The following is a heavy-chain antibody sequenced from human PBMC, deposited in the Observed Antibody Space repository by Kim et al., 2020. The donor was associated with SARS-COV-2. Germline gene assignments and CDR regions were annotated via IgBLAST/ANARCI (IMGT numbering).Heavy chain of an antibody. D-gene: IGHD6-19*01. CDR1: GFTFSSYS. CDR3: ARVLTSGWSYFYY. V-gene: IGHV3-21*04. J-gene: IGHJ4*02. Sequence: GGSLRHSCAASGFTFSSYSMNWVRQAPGKGLEWISSISSSSSYIYYADSVKGRFTISRDNARASLYLQMNSLRAEDTAVYYCARVLTSGWSYFYYWGQGT. CDR2: ISSSSSYI.